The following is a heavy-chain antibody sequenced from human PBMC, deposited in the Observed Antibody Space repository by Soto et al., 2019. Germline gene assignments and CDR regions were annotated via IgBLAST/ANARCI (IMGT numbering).Heavy chain of an antibody. CDR1: GYTFTSNS. Sequence: GPSVKVSCKASGYTFTSNSIGWVRQAPGQGLEWMGWINVYNGNTKYAQQLQGRVTLTTDTSTSTAYMDLRSLRSEDTAVYYCARCFIDYGDYGWCDYWGQGTLVTVSS. CDR3: ARCFIDYGDYGWCDY. D-gene: IGHD4-17*01. CDR2: INVYNGNT. V-gene: IGHV1-18*04. J-gene: IGHJ4*02.